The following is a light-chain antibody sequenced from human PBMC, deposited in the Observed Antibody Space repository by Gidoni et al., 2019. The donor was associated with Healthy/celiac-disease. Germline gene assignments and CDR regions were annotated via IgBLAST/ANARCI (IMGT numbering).Light chain of an antibody. CDR1: QSVSSSY. V-gene: IGKV3-20*01. J-gene: IGKJ2*01. CDR2: GAS. Sequence: EIVLTHSPGTLSLSSGERATLSCRASQSVSSSYLAWYQQKPGQAPRLLIYGASSRATGIPDRFSGSGSGTDFTITISRLEPEDFVVYYCQQYGSSPRYTFGQGTKLEIK. CDR3: QQYGSSPRYT.